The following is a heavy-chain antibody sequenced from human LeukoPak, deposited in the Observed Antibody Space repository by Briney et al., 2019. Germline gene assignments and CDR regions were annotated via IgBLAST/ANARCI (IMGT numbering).Heavy chain of an antibody. J-gene: IGHJ6*02. D-gene: IGHD3-10*01. CDR1: GYTFTSYY. V-gene: IGHV1-46*01. CDR2: INPSGGST. CDR3: AREGVPTSYYYGMDV. Sequence: ASVKVSCKASGYTFTSYYMHWMRQAPGQGLEWMGIINPSGGSTSYAQKFQGRVTMTRDTSTSTVYMELSSLRSEDTAVYYCAREGVPTSYYYGMDVWGQGTTVTVSS.